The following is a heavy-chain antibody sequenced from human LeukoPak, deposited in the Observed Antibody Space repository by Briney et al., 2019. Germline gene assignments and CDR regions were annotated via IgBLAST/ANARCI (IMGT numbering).Heavy chain of an antibody. D-gene: IGHD3-16*01. J-gene: IGHJ4*02. CDR2: ISAYNGNT. CDR3: ARIRHGIGGSRGPFDY. CDR1: GYTFTSYG. V-gene: IGHV1-18*01. Sequence: ASVKVSCKASGYTFTSYGISWVRQAPGQGLEWMGWISAYNGNTNYAQKLQGRVTMTTDTSTSTAYMELRSLRSDDTAVYYCARIRHGIGGSRGPFDYWGQGTLVTVSS.